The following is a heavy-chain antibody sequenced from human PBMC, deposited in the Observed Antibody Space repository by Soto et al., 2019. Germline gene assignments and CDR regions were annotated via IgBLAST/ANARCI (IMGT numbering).Heavy chain of an antibody. CDR3: ARDGNYGHPDPLAI. CDR1: GFTFSDYY. J-gene: IGHJ3*02. CDR2: ISSSGSTI. V-gene: IGHV3-11*01. D-gene: IGHD4-17*01. Sequence: PGGSLRLSCAASGFTFSDYYMSWIRQAPGKGLEWVSYISSSGSTIYYADSVKGRFTISRDNAKNSLYLQMNSLRAEDTAVYYCARDGNYGHPDPLAIWGKGTMVTVSS.